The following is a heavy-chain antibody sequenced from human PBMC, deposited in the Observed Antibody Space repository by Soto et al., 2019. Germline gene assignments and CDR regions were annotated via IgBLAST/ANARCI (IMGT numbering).Heavy chain of an antibody. Sequence: ASVKVSCKASGYTFTGYYMHWVRQAPGQGLEWMGWINPNSGGTNYAQKFQGWVTMTRDTSISTAYMELSRLRSDDTAVYYCARGRGFDWLSPHYYYGMDVWGQGTTVTVSS. V-gene: IGHV1-2*04. CDR1: GYTFTGYY. CDR3: ARGRGFDWLSPHYYYGMDV. J-gene: IGHJ6*02. CDR2: INPNSGGT. D-gene: IGHD3-9*01.